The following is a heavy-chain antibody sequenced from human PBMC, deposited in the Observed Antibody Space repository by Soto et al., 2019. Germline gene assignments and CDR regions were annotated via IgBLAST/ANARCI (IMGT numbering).Heavy chain of an antibody. J-gene: IGHJ4*02. CDR3: AREGGIVGATAADY. CDR2: IYYSGST. CDR1: GGSISSGGYY. Sequence: QVQLQESGPGLVKPSQTLSLTCTVSGGSISSGGYYWSWIRQHPGKGLEWIGYIYYSGSTYYNPSLKSRFTLSVDTSKNQFSVKLSSVTAADTAVYYCAREGGIVGATAADYWGQGTLVTVSS. D-gene: IGHD1-26*01. V-gene: IGHV4-31*03.